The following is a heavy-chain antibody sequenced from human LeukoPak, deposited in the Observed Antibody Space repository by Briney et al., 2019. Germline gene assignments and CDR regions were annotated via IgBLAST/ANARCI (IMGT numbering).Heavy chain of an antibody. Sequence: PGGSLRLSCAASGFTFSSYAMGWVRQAPGKGLEWVSAISGSGGSTYYADSVKGRFTISRDNSKNTLYLQMNSLRAEDTAVYYCAKGPYCGGDCYSGEDYWGEGTLVTVSS. D-gene: IGHD2-21*01. CDR3: AKGPYCGGDCYSGEDY. CDR2: ISGSGGST. J-gene: IGHJ4*02. V-gene: IGHV3-23*01. CDR1: GFTFSSYA.